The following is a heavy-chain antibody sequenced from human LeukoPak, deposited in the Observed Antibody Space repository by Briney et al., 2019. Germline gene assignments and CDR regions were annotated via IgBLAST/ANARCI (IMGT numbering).Heavy chain of an antibody. D-gene: IGHD5-18*01. V-gene: IGHV3-21*01. CDR3: ARDRRLQLWSPAGFDY. J-gene: IGHJ4*02. Sequence: GGSLRLSCAASGLTFNMYTMNWLHQAPGKGLEWVSSISSSGVYIYYADSVKGRFTISRDNAKNSLYLQMNSLRADDTAVYYCARDRRLQLWSPAGFDYWGQETLVTASS. CDR2: ISSSGVYI. CDR1: GLTFNMYT.